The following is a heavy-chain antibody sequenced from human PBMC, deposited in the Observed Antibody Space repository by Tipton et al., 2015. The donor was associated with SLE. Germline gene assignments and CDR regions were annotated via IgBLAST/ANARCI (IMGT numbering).Heavy chain of an antibody. Sequence: TLSLTCTVSGGSISSSSYYWGWIRQPPGKGLEWIGTIYSTGSTYFNPSLKSRVTISTDTSKNQFSLRLTSVTAADTAVYYCARDQVGVGDFDYWSQGTLVTVSS. CDR2: IYSTGST. V-gene: IGHV4-39*07. CDR1: GGSISSSSYY. J-gene: IGHJ4*02. CDR3: ARDQVGVGDFDY. D-gene: IGHD3-16*01.